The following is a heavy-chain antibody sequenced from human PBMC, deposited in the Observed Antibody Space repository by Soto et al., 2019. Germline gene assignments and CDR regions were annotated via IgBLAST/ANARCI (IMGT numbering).Heavy chain of an antibody. CDR1: GGSISSGGYY. Sequence: SDTLSLTCTVSGGSISSGGYYWSWIRQHPGKGLEWIGYIYYRGSTYYNPSLKSRVTISVDTSKNQFSLKLSSVTAADTAVYYCARDMDYYDSSGPHDAFDIWGQGTMVTVSS. CDR3: ARDMDYYDSSGPHDAFDI. D-gene: IGHD3-22*01. CDR2: IYYRGST. J-gene: IGHJ3*02. V-gene: IGHV4-31*02.